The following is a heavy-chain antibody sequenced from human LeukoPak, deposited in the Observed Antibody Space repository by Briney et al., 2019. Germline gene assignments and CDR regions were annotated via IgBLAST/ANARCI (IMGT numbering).Heavy chain of an antibody. CDR2: IRYDGSNK. J-gene: IGHJ5*02. Sequence: PGGSLRLSCAASGFTFNSYSVIWVRQAPGKGLEWVAFIRYDGSNKYYADSVKGRFTISRDNSKNTLYLQMNSLRAEDTAVYYCAKVFLKVVVATNWFDPWGQGTLVTVSS. CDR3: AKVFLKVVVATNWFDP. CDR1: GFTFNSYS. D-gene: IGHD2-15*01. V-gene: IGHV3-30*02.